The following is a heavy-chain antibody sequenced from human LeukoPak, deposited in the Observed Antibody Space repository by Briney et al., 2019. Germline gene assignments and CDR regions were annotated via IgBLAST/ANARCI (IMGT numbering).Heavy chain of an antibody. J-gene: IGHJ4*02. CDR1: GFTFSSYS. CDR2: ISSSGSTI. D-gene: IGHD5-18*01. CDR3: ARDPGIQLWTDY. Sequence: GGSLRLSCAASGFTFSSYSMNWVRQAPGKGLEWVSYISSSGSTIYYADSVKGRFTISRDNAKNSLYLQMNSLRAEDTAVYYCARDPGIQLWTDYWGQGTLVTVSS. V-gene: IGHV3-48*04.